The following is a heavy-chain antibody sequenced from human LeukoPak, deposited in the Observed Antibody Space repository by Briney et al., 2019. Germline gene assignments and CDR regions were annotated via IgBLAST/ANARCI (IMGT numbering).Heavy chain of an antibody. Sequence: GGSLRLSCAASGFTFSSYGMHWVRQAPGKGLEWVAFIRYDGSNKYYADSVKGRFTISRDNSKNTLYLQMNSLRAEDTAVYYCARDGQWLVMDDAFDIWGQGTMVTVSS. V-gene: IGHV3-30*02. D-gene: IGHD6-19*01. CDR2: IRYDGSNK. J-gene: IGHJ3*02. CDR1: GFTFSSYG. CDR3: ARDGQWLVMDDAFDI.